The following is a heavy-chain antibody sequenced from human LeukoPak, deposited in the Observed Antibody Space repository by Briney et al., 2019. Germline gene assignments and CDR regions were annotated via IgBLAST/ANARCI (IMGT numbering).Heavy chain of an antibody. D-gene: IGHD2-21*01. Sequence: SETLSLTCTVSGGSISSGSHYWSWLRQPAGTGLEWIGRIYTSGSTNYNPSLESRVIISVDTYRNLFPLKLSSVTAADTAVYYCARDGRLEGCGGDCYPDYWGQGTLVTVSS. CDR3: ARDGRLEGCGGDCYPDY. J-gene: IGHJ4*02. CDR2: IYTSGST. CDR1: GGSISSGSHY. V-gene: IGHV4-61*02.